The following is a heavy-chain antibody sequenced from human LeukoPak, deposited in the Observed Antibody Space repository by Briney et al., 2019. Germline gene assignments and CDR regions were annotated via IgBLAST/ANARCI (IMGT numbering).Heavy chain of an antibody. V-gene: IGHV4-4*07. D-gene: IGHD3-22*01. J-gene: IGHJ4*02. CDR2: IDISGST. Sequence: PSETLSLTCTVSGGSISSYYWSWIRQPAGKGLEWIGRIDISGSTNYNPSLKSRVTMSVDTSKNQFSLKLSSVTAADTAVYYCARDRPTLYYYDSSGYAKVFDYWGQGTLVTVSS. CDR3: ARDRPTLYYYDSSGYAKVFDY. CDR1: GGSISSYY.